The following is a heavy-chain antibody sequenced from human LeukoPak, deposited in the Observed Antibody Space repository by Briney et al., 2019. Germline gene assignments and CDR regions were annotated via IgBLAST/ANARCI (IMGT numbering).Heavy chain of an antibody. CDR1: GYTFTDHY. CDR2: INPNSGGT. J-gene: IGHJ6*02. D-gene: IGHD5-18*01. CDR3: ARDGDTYGYYYYGLDV. V-gene: IGHV1-2*02. Sequence: ASVKVSCKASGYTFTDHYIHWVRQAPGQGLEWMGWINPNSGGTKYAQTFKGRVTMTRDTSISTAYMELSSLRSDDTAVYYCARDGDTYGYYYYGLDVWGQGTTVTVSS.